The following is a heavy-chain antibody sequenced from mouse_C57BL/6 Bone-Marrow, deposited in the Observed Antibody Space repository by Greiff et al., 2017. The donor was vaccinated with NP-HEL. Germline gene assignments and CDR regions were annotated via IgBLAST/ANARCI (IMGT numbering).Heavy chain of an antibody. Sequence: EVKVVESGGGLVKPGGSLKLSCAASGFTFSSYAMSWVRQTPEKRLEWVATISDGGSYTYYPDNVKGRFTISRDNAKNNLYLQMSHLKSEDTAMYYCAREGSNWVFAYWGQGTLVTVSA. V-gene: IGHV5-4*01. J-gene: IGHJ3*01. CDR3: AREGSNWVFAY. D-gene: IGHD4-1*02. CDR2: ISDGGSYT. CDR1: GFTFSSYA.